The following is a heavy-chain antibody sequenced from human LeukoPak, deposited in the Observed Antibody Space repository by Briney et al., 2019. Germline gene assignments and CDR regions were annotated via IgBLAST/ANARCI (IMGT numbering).Heavy chain of an antibody. CDR3: AREVVEGYSYGSY. D-gene: IGHD5-18*01. CDR2: IYYSGST. Sequence: PSETLSLTCTVSGGSISSSSYYWGWIRQPPGKGLEWIGSIYYSGSTYYNPSLKSRVTISVDTSKNQFSLKLSSVTAADTAVYYCAREVVEGYSYGSYWGQGTLVTVSS. J-gene: IGHJ4*02. V-gene: IGHV4-39*07. CDR1: GGSISSSSYY.